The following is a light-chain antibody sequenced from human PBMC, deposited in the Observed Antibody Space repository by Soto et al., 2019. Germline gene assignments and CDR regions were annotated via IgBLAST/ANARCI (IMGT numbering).Light chain of an antibody. J-gene: IGKJ1*01. V-gene: IGKV1-9*01. CDR3: QQIDSYPRT. CDR2: AAS. CDR1: QGISSS. Sequence: IQLTQSPSSLSASVGDRVTITYRAGQGISSSLVWYQQKSGKAPNLLISAASTLQTGVPSRFSGSGSGTDFALTISSLQPEDFATYYCQQIDSYPRTFGQGTKVEIK.